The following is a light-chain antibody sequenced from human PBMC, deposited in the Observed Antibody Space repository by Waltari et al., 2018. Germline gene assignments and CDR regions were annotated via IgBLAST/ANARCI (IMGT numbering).Light chain of an antibody. CDR3: AAWDDSLSGWV. CDR2: RNN. CDR1: SSNLGRTS. Sequence: QSVLTQPPSASGTPGQRVTISCSGSSSNLGRTSVSWYHQLPGTAPKLLTYRNNQRPCGVPDRFSGSESGTSASLAISGLRSEDEADYYCAAWDDSLSGWVFGGGTKLTVL. V-gene: IGLV1-47*01. J-gene: IGLJ3*02.